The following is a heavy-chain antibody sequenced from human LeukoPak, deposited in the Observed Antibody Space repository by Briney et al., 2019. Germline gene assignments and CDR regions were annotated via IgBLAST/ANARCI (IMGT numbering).Heavy chain of an antibody. D-gene: IGHD4-17*01. CDR3: ARGKSTVTVNWLDP. Sequence: ASVEVSFKASGYPFTGYYIHWVRPAPGQGVEWKGWINPNSGGTISAQKFQGRVTMTRDTSISTAYMELSRLRSDDTAVYYCARGKSTVTVNWLDPWGQGTLVIVSS. J-gene: IGHJ5*02. CDR2: INPNSGGT. CDR1: GYPFTGYY. V-gene: IGHV1-2*02.